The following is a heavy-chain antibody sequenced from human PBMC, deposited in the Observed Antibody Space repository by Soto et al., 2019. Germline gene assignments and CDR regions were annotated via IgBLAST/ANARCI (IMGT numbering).Heavy chain of an antibody. CDR1: GYTFTGYY. D-gene: IGHD6-13*01. CDR2: INPNSGGT. Sequence: ASVRVSCKASGYTFTGYYMHWVRQAPGQGLEWMGWINPNSGGTNYAQKFQGWVTMTRDTSISTAYMELSRLRSDDTAVYYCAVAAAGTQFDYWCQGTLVTVSS. CDR3: AVAAAGTQFDY. V-gene: IGHV1-2*04. J-gene: IGHJ4*02.